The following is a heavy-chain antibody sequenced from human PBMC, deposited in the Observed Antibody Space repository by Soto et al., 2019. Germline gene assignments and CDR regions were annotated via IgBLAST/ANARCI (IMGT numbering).Heavy chain of an antibody. CDR1: ESSVRRDW. D-gene: IGHD1-26*01. J-gene: IGHJ4*02. V-gene: IGHV3-7*04. CDR3: SGGVGDAF. CDR2: TNQDGSEK. Sequence: EVPLVESGGGSVRPGGSLRLSCAISESSVRRDWMNWVRQAPGKGLEWVAHTNQDGSEKYYVESVKGRFTISRDNAKNSLYLQMNNLRVEDTAIYYCSGGVGDAFWGQGTLVTVSS.